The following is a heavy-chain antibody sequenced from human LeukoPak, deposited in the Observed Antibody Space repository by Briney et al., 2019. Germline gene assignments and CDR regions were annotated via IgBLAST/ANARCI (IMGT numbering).Heavy chain of an antibody. CDR1: GFTFSSYA. CDR2: LYSGGST. CDR3: ARDHRTAYYDILTALGY. J-gene: IGHJ4*02. Sequence: GGSLRLSCAASGFTFSSYAMSWVRQAPGKGLEWVSVLYSGGSTYYADSVKGRFTISRDNSKNTLYLQMNSLRDEDTAVYYCARDHRTAYYDILTALGYWGQGTLVTVSS. D-gene: IGHD3-9*01. V-gene: IGHV3-66*01.